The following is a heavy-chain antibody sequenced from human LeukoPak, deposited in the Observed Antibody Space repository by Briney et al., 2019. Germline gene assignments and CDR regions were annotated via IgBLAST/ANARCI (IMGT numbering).Heavy chain of an antibody. J-gene: IGHJ4*02. Sequence: SETLSLTCTVSGGSISSYYWSWIRQPPGKGLEWIGYIYYSGSTNYNPSLKSRVTISVDTSKNQFSLKLSSVTAADTAVYYCARPLGYCSSTSCDEDYFDYWGQGTLVTVSS. V-gene: IGHV4-59*01. CDR2: IYYSGST. CDR3: ARPLGYCSSTSCDEDYFDY. CDR1: GGSISSYY. D-gene: IGHD2-2*01.